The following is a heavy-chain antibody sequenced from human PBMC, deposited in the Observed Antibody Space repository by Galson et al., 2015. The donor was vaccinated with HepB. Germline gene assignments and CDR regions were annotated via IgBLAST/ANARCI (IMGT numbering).Heavy chain of an antibody. Sequence: SVKVSCKASGYTFTGYYMHWVRQAPGQGLEWMGWINPNSGGTNYAQKFQGRVTMTRDTSISTAYMELSRLRSDDTAVYYCARGRVRGVIIEGDFDYWGQGTLVTVPS. CDR2: INPNSGGT. CDR3: ARGRVRGVIIEGDFDY. D-gene: IGHD3-10*01. V-gene: IGHV1-2*02. J-gene: IGHJ4*02. CDR1: GYTFTGYY.